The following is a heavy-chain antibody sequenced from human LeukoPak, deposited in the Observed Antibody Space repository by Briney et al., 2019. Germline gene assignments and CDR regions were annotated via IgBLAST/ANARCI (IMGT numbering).Heavy chain of an antibody. CDR2: INHRRCI. D-gene: IGHD3-3*01. V-gene: IGHV4-34*01. Sequence: KSSETLSLTCAVYGGSFSGYYWICLRQPPGKGREWIGDINHRRCINYNPSVKSRVTISVDTSKNQFSLKLSSVTAADTAVYYCARRRHYDFWSPYYFDYWGQGTLVSVSS. CDR1: GGSFSGYY. CDR3: ARRRHYDFWSPYYFDY. J-gene: IGHJ4*02.